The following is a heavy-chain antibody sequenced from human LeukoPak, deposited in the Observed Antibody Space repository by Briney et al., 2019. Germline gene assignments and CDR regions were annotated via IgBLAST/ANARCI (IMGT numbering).Heavy chain of an antibody. V-gene: IGHV1-2*04. CDR2: INPNSDGT. J-gene: IGHJ4*02. CDR1: GYTFTGYY. CDR3: ARGGAAAPRV. D-gene: IGHD6-13*01. Sequence: EASVKVSCKASGYTFTGYYMHWVRQAPGQGLEWMGWINPNSDGTNYAQKFQGWVTMTRDTSISTAYMELSRLRSDDTAVYYCARGGAAAPRVWGQGTLVTVSS.